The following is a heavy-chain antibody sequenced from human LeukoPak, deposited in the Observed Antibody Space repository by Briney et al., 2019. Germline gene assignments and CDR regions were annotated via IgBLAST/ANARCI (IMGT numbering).Heavy chain of an antibody. Sequence: GGSLRLSCAASGFTFSSYSMNWVRQAPGKGLEWVSYISSSSTIYYADSVKGRFTISRDNAKNSLYLQMNSLRAEDTAVYYCARDRGYSYGTFDYWGQGTLVTVSS. CDR3: ARDRGYSYGTFDY. D-gene: IGHD5-18*01. CDR2: ISSSSTI. V-gene: IGHV3-48*01. J-gene: IGHJ4*02. CDR1: GFTFSSYS.